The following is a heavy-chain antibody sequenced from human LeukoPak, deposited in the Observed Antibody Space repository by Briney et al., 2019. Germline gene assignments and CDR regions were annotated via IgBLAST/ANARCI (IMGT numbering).Heavy chain of an antibody. CDR3: ARDPGDYYGSGSSDAFDI. CDR1: GFTFSTYG. J-gene: IGHJ3*02. V-gene: IGHV3-30*03. Sequence: PGRSLRLSCAASGFTFSTYGMHWVRQAPGKGLEWVAVISSDGSNKYYADSVKTRFTISRDNSKNTLYLQMNSLRAEDTAVYYCARDPGDYYGSGSSDAFDIWGQGTMVTVSS. D-gene: IGHD3-10*01. CDR2: ISSDGSNK.